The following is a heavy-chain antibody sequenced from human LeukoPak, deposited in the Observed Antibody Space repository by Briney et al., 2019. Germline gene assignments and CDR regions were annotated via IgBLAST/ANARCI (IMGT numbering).Heavy chain of an antibody. CDR2: IIPIFGTA. D-gene: IGHD3-10*01. J-gene: IGHJ4*02. Sequence: ASVKVSCKASGGTFSSYAISWVRQAPGQGLEWMGGIIPIFGTANYAQKFQGRVTITADESTSTAYMELSSLRSEDTAVYYCARAKWGPGWFGALDYWGQGTLVTVSS. CDR3: ARAKWGPGWFGALDY. CDR1: GGTFSSYA. V-gene: IGHV1-69*13.